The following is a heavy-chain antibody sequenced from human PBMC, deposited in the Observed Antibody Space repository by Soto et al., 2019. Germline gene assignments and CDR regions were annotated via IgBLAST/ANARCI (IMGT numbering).Heavy chain of an antibody. CDR2: IRQDGSEE. V-gene: IGHV3-7*01. CDR3: AREYCISPTCPTDY. D-gene: IGHD2-2*01. Sequence: EVQLVESGGGLVQPGGSLRLSCAASGFTFRSYWMSWVRQAPGRGLEWLANIRQDGSEEYYVDSVKGRFTISRDNAKNSLYLQMNSLRAEDTAVYYCAREYCISPTCPTDYWGQGTLVTVSS. CDR1: GFTFRSYW. J-gene: IGHJ4*02.